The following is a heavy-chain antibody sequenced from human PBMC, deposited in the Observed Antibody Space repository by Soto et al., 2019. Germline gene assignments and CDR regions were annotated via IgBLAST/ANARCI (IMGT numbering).Heavy chain of an antibody. D-gene: IGHD2-21*02. V-gene: IGHV1-3*01. CDR3: AKRIVLVTAIDD. Sequence: ASVKVSSKASGYTFTSCAMHWVRQAPGQRLEWMGWINAGNDNTKYSQKFQGRVTITRDTSASTAYMELSSLRSEDAAVYYCAKRIVLVTAIDDCGQGTLVTLS. CDR1: GYTFTSCA. J-gene: IGHJ4*02. CDR2: INAGNDNT.